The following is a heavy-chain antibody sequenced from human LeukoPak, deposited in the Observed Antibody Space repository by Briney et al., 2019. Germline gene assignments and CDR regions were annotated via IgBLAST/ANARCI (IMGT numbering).Heavy chain of an antibody. CDR3: AKDIGSSTSCPIA. V-gene: IGHV3-9*01. J-gene: IGHJ4*02. CDR1: GFTFDDYA. CDR2: ISWNSGSI. Sequence: PGRSLRLSCAASGFTFDDYAMHWVRQAPGKGLEWVSGISWNSGSIGYADSVKGRFTISRDSAKNSLYLQMNSLRAEDTALYYCAKDIGSSTSCPIAWGQGTLITVSS. D-gene: IGHD2-2*01.